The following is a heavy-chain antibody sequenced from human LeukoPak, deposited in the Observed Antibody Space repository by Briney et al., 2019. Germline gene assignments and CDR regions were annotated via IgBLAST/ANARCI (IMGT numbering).Heavy chain of an antibody. CDR2: INHSGST. D-gene: IGHD2-15*01. Sequence: SETLSLTCAVYGGSFSGYYWSWIRQPPGKGLEWIGEINHSGSTNYNPSLKSRVTISVDTSKNQFSLKLSSVTAADTAVYYRAKLGVKCSWQSYFYYGIDVWGQGTTVTVSS. V-gene: IGHV4-34*01. J-gene: IGHJ6*02. CDR1: GGSFSGYY. CDR3: AKLGVKCSWQSYFYYGIDV.